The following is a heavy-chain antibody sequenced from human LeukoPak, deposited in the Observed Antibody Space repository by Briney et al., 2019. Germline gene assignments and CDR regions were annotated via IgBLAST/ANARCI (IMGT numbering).Heavy chain of an antibody. CDR3: ASVDCSSTSCYTFYFDY. CDR2: IYYSGST. J-gene: IGHJ4*02. Sequence: SETLSLTCTVSGGSISSSSYYWGWLRQPPGKGLEWIGSIYYSGSTYYNPSLKSRVTISVDTSKNQFSLKLSSVTAADTAVYYCASVDCSSTSCYTFYFDYWGQGTLVTVSS. D-gene: IGHD2-2*02. V-gene: IGHV4-39*01. CDR1: GGSISSSSYY.